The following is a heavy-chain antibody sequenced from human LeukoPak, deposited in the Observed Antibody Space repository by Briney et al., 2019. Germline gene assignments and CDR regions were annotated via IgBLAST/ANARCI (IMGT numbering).Heavy chain of an antibody. CDR1: GYTLTELS. J-gene: IGHJ5*02. CDR3: ATAHMKYSSGWYWFDP. CDR2: FDPEDGET. Sequence: GASVKVSCKVSGYTLTELSMHWVRQAPGKGLEWMGGFDPEDGETIYAQKFQGRVTMTEDTSTDTAYMELSSLRSEDTAVYYCATAHMKYSSGWYWFDPWGQGTLVTVSS. D-gene: IGHD6-13*01. V-gene: IGHV1-24*01.